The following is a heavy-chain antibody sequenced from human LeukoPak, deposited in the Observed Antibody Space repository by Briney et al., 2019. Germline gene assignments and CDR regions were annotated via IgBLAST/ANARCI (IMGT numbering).Heavy chain of an antibody. V-gene: IGHV3-23*01. CDR3: AKGSVVADIYFDS. CDR1: GFSFNTYA. D-gene: IGHD2-15*01. CDR2: ITGSGDDT. J-gene: IGHJ4*02. Sequence: PGGSLRLSCAASGFSFNTYAMNWVRQAPGKGLEWVSTITGSGDDTYYADSARGRFTISRDNSKNTLYLQMNILRVEDTAVYYCAKGSVVADIYFDSWGQGTLATVSS.